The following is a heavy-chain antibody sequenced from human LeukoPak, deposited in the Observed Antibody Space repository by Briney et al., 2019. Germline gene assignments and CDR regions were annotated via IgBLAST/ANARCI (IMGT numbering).Heavy chain of an antibody. V-gene: IGHV3-43*02. D-gene: IGHD2-21*01. CDR3: AKGASSVVVAHFDY. CDR1: GFTFSSYW. J-gene: IGHJ4*02. Sequence: HTGGSLRLSCAASGFTFSSYWMSWVRQAPGKGLEWVSLISGDGGSTYYADSVKGRFTISRDNSKNSLYLQMNSLRTEDTALYYCAKGASSVVVAHFDYWGQGTLVTVSS. CDR2: ISGDGGST.